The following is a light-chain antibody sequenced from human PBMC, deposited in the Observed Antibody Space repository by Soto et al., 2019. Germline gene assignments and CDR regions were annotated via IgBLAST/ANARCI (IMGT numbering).Light chain of an antibody. V-gene: IGLV2-14*01. CDR1: SSDVGGYNY. CDR3: SSYTTISTYV. CDR2: DVR. Sequence: VLNQPASVNGVHGQAIPISCTGNSSDVGGYNYVSWYQQHPGKAPKLMIYDVRNRPSGVSNRFSGSKSVNTASLTISGLQAEDEADYYCSSYTTISTYVFGTGTKVTV. J-gene: IGLJ1*01.